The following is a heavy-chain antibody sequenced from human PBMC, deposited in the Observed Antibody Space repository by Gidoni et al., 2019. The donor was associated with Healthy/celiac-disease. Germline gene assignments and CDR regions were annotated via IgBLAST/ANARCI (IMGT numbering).Heavy chain of an antibody. CDR2: IYYSGST. V-gene: IGHV4-39*01. D-gene: IGHD3-22*01. Sequence: QLQLQESGPGLVKPSETLSLTCTVSGGSISSSSYYWGWIRQPPGKGLEWIGSIYYSGSTYYNPSLKSRVTISVDTSKNQFSLKLSSVTAADTAVYYCARGAQSYYDTPVGYFDYWGQGTLVTVSS. J-gene: IGHJ4*02. CDR1: GGSISSSSYY. CDR3: ARGAQSYYDTPVGYFDY.